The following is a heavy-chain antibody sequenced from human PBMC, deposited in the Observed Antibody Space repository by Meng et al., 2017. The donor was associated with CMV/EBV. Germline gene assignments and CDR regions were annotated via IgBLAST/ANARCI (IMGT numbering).Heavy chain of an antibody. CDR1: GSTFSSYA. CDR3: ARDGCSSTSCFYFDY. J-gene: IGHJ4*02. Sequence: GGSLRLSCAASGSTFSSYAMHWVRQAPGKGLEWVAVISYDGSNKYYADSVKGRFTISRDNSKNTLYLQMNSLRAEDTAVYYCARDGCSSTSCFYFDYWGQGTLVTVSS. V-gene: IGHV3-30-3*01. D-gene: IGHD2-2*01. CDR2: ISYDGSNK.